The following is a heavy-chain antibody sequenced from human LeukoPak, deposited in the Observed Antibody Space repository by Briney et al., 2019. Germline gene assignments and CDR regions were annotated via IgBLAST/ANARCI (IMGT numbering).Heavy chain of an antibody. D-gene: IGHD4-11*01. CDR1: GFTFDDYT. V-gene: IGHV3-43*01. CDR2: ISWDGGST. CDR3: VKDWGVLPDYSADGFDI. Sequence: PGGSLRLSCAASGFTFDDYTMHWVRQAPGKGLEWVSLISWDGGSTYYADSVKGRFTISRDNSKNTLYLQMNILRVEDTAVYYCVKDWGVLPDYSADGFDIWGPGTVVTVSS. J-gene: IGHJ3*02.